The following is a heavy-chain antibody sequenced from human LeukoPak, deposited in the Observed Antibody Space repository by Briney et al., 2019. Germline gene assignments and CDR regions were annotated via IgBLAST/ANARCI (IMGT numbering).Heavy chain of an antibody. V-gene: IGHV3-23*01. CDR1: GFTFSSYS. J-gene: IGHJ4*02. D-gene: IGHD6-13*01. CDR3: AKGEKGSSWNY. Sequence: GGSLRLSCAASGFTFSSYSINWVRQAPGKGLEWVSTISGSGSSTYYADSVKGRFTISRDNSKNTLYLQMNSLRAEDTAVYYCAKGEKGSSWNYWGQGTLVTVSS. CDR2: ISGSGSST.